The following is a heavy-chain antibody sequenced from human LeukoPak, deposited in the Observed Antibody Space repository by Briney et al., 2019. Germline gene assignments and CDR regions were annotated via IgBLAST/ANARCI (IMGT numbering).Heavy chain of an antibody. Sequence: GGSLRLSCAASRLTFSSYAMSWVRQAPGKGLEWVSAISGSGGSTYYADSVKGRFTISRDNSKNTLYLQMNSLRAEDTAVYYCAKSYSGSYSGFGYWGQGTLVTVSS. CDR2: ISGSGGST. CDR3: AKSYSGSYSGFGY. CDR1: RLTFSSYA. J-gene: IGHJ4*02. D-gene: IGHD1-26*01. V-gene: IGHV3-23*01.